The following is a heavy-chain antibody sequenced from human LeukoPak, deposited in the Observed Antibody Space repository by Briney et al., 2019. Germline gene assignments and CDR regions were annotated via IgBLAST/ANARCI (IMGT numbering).Heavy chain of an antibody. D-gene: IGHD3-9*01. CDR1: GFTFSSYS. V-gene: IGHV3-48*04. CDR2: ISSSGSTI. Sequence: GGSLRVSCAASGFTFSSYSMNWVRQAPGKGLEWVSSISSSGSTIYYADSAKGRFTISRDNAKNSLYLQMNSLRAEDTAVYYCASGDIGGNFDYWGQGTLVTVSS. CDR3: ASGDIGGNFDY. J-gene: IGHJ4*02.